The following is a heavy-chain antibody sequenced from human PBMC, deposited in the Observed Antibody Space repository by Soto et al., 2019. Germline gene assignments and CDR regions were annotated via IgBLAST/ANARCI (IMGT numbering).Heavy chain of an antibody. CDR3: ARGKGGYCSGGSCYLKAYYYYYMDV. J-gene: IGHJ6*03. Sequence: QVQLVQSGAEVKKPGASVKVSCKASGYTFTSYDINWVRQATGQGLEWMGWMNPNSGNTGYAQKFQGRVTMTRNTSISTAYMELSSLRSEDTAVYYCARGKGGYCSGGSCYLKAYYYYYMDVWGKGTTVTVSS. CDR1: GYTFTSYD. D-gene: IGHD2-15*01. CDR2: MNPNSGNT. V-gene: IGHV1-8*01.